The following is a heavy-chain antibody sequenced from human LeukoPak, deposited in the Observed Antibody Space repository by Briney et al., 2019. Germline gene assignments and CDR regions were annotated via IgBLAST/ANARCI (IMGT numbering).Heavy chain of an antibody. D-gene: IGHD3-22*01. CDR2: ISAYNDNT. Sequence: ASVKVSCKASGYTFTSYGISWVRQAPGQGLEWMGWISAYNDNTNYAQKLQGRVTMTTDTSTSTAYMELRSLRSDDTAVYYCARDVPYYYDSSGYPMHYWGQGTLVTVSS. CDR1: GYTFTSYG. V-gene: IGHV1-18*01. CDR3: ARDVPYYYDSSGYPMHY. J-gene: IGHJ4*02.